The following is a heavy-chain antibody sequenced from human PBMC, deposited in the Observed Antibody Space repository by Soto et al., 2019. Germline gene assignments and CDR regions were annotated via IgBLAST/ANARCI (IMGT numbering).Heavy chain of an antibody. V-gene: IGHV3-11*01. CDR3: ERVVRVGSTDV. CDR2: ISGTSDTI. Sequence: GSLRLSCAASGSTFSDRYMSWIRQAPGKGLEWLSYISGTSDTIYYADSVKGRFTISRDNAKNSVYLQMNSLRAEDTAVYYCERVVRVGSTDVWGQGTRVTVSS. J-gene: IGHJ6*02. D-gene: IGHD1-26*01. CDR1: GSTFSDRY.